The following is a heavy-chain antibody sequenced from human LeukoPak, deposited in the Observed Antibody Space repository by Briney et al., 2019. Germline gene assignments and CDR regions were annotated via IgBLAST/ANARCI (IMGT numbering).Heavy chain of an antibody. V-gene: IGHV1-18*01. J-gene: IGHJ3*02. CDR1: GGTFSSYG. CDR3: SREFPFCGADCFSGVFDI. D-gene: IGHD2-21*02. CDR2: ISVFNNANT. Sequence: ASVKVSCKASGGTFSSYGINWVRQAPGQGLEWMGWISVFNNANTRYAQNFQGRVTLTTDTSTTTAYMELRSLRSDDTAVYYCSREFPFCGADCFSGVFDIWGQGTVVTVS.